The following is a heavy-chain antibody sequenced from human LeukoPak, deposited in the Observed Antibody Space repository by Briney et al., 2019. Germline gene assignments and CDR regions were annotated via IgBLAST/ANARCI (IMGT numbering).Heavy chain of an antibody. CDR1: GYTFTSYY. Sequence: ASVKVSCKASGYTFTSYYMHWVRQAPGQGLEWMGIINPSGGSTSYAQKFQGRVTMTRDTSTSTVYMELSSLRSEDTAVYYCARAYDYVWGSYRRFDYWGQGTLVTVSS. CDR3: ARAYDYVWGSYRRFDY. V-gene: IGHV1-46*01. D-gene: IGHD3-16*02. J-gene: IGHJ4*02. CDR2: INPSGGST.